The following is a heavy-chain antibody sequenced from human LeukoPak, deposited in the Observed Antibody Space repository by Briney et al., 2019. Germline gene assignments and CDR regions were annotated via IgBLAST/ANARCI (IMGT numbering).Heavy chain of an antibody. Sequence: PSETLSLTCAVYGGSFSNYYWSWIRQPPGKGLEWIGEINDSGRINYNPSLLSRVTVSVDPSKNQFSLSLTSVAATDPPGYYCARRRNYGRNDDIDVWGKGATVSVSA. D-gene: IGHD1-7*01. CDR1: GGSFSNYY. CDR3: ARRRNYGRNDDIDV. V-gene: IGHV4-34*01. CDR2: INDSGRI. J-gene: IGHJ6*04.